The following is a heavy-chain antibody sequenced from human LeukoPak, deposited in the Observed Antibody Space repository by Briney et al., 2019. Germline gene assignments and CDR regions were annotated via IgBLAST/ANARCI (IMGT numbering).Heavy chain of an antibody. Sequence: SETLSLTWTVSGGSISTTSYYWGWIRQPPGKGLEWIGNIYYSGSTYYNPSLKSRVAMSVDTSNNQFSLKLNSVTAADTAVYYCANLGYYNYGMDVWGQGTTVTVSS. J-gene: IGHJ6*02. CDR1: GGSISTTSYY. V-gene: IGHV4-39*01. CDR3: ANLGYYNYGMDV. CDR2: IYYSGST.